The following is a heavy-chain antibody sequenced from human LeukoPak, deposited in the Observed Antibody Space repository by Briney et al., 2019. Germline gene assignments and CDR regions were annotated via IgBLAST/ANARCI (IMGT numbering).Heavy chain of an antibody. CDR2: ISSSSSYI. J-gene: IGHJ4*02. CDR1: GFSFSSYG. D-gene: IGHD3-9*01. CDR3: ARGRYFDWFIFDY. V-gene: IGHV3-21*01. Sequence: GGSLRLSCAGSGFSFSSYGMHWVRQAPGKGLEWVSSISSSSSYIYYADSVKGRFTISRDNAKNSLYLQMNSLRAEDTAVYYCARGRYFDWFIFDYWGQGTLVTVSS.